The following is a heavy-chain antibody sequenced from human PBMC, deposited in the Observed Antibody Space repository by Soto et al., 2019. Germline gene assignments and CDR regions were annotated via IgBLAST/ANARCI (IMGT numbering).Heavy chain of an antibody. CDR3: ARAGRKDSSGYDGLDP. CDR2: IWYDGSNK. CDR1: GVTLSSYG. J-gene: IGHJ5*02. D-gene: IGHD3-22*01. V-gene: IGHV3-33*01. Sequence: XGSLRLSCAASGVTLSSYGMHWVRQAPGKGLEWVAVIWYDGSNKYYADSVKGRFTISRVNSKNTLYLQMNSLRAEDTAVYYCARAGRKDSSGYDGLDPSGQGTLVTVSS.